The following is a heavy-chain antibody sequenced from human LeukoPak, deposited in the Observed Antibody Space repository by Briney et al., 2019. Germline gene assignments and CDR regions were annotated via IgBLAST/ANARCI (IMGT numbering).Heavy chain of an antibody. CDR2: ITWNGGTT. Sequence: GGSLRLSCAASGFTFSSYVMSWVRQAPGKGLQWVSIITWNGGTTYYADSVKGRFTISRDNSKNTLYLQMNSLRAEDTAVYYCAKETPLDQWLADYWGQGTLVTVSS. CDR1: GFTFSSYV. J-gene: IGHJ4*02. V-gene: IGHV3-23*01. CDR3: AKETPLDQWLADY. D-gene: IGHD6-19*01.